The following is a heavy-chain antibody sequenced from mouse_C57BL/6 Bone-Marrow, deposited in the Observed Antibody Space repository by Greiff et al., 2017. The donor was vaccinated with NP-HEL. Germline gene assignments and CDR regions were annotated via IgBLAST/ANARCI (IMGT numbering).Heavy chain of an antibody. CDR3: ARSSTTVVPFDY. Sequence: EVQLQQSGPELVKPGASVKIPCKASGYTFTDYNMDWVKQSHGKSLEWIGDINPNNGGTIYNQKFKGKATLTVDKSSSTAYMELRSLTSEDTAVYYCARSSTTVVPFDYWGQGTTLTVSS. CDR2: INPNNGGT. V-gene: IGHV1-18*01. J-gene: IGHJ2*01. D-gene: IGHD1-1*01. CDR1: GYTFTDYN.